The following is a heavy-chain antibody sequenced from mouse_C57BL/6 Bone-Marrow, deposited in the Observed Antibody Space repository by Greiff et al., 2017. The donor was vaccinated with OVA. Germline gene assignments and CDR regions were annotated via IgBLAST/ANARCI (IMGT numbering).Heavy chain of an antibody. D-gene: IGHD2-4*01. CDR1: GYTFTSYW. CDR3: ARYGDDYYFDY. V-gene: IGHV1-64*01. Sequence: VQLQQPGAELVKPGASVKLSCKASGYTFTSYWMHWVKQRPGQGLEWIGMIHPNSGSTNYNEKFKSKATLTVDKSSSTAYMQLSSLTSEDSAVYYCARYGDDYYFDYWGQGTTLTVSS. CDR2: IHPNSGST. J-gene: IGHJ2*01.